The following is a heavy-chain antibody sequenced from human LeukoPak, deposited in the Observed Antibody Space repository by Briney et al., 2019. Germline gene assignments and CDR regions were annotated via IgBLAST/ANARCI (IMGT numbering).Heavy chain of an antibody. CDR2: IIPILGIA. V-gene: IGHV1-69*04. D-gene: IGHD3-22*01. CDR3: ARGVYYYDSSGYTGGWFDP. CDR1: GGTFSSYA. J-gene: IGHJ5*02. Sequence: GSSVKVSCKASGGTFSSYAISWVRQAPGQGLEWMGRIIPILGIANYAQEFQGRVTITADKSTSTAYMELSSLRSEDTAVYYCARGVYYYDSSGYTGGWFDPWGQGTLVTVSS.